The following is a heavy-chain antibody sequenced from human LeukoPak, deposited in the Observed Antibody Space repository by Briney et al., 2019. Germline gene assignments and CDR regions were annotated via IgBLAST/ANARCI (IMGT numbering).Heavy chain of an antibody. CDR1: GYTFTVYY. V-gene: IGHV1-2*02. Sequence: GASVKVSCKASGYTFTVYYMHWVRQAPGQGLEWMGLINPNSGGTNYAQKFQGRVPKPRDTSISTAYMEVSRLRSDDTAVYYCALRYFAWSLADWGQGPLVTVSS. J-gene: IGHJ4*02. CDR3: ALRYFAWSLAD. D-gene: IGHD3-9*01. CDR2: INPNSGGT.